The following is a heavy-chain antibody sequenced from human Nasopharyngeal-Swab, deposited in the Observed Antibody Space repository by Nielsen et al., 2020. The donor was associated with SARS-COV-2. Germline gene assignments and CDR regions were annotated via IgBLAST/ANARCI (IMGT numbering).Heavy chain of an antibody. CDR3: AKARRTDTYGFECFDH. CDR1: GFTFENYA. V-gene: IGHV3-9*01. Sequence: GGSLRLSCAASGFTFENYAMHWVRQPPGKGLEWVSGITWNSGNKGYAESVQGRFTISRDNARNSLYLQMDSLRAEDTALYYRAKARRTDTYGFECFDHWGQGTLVTVSS. D-gene: IGHD5-18*01. CDR2: ITWNSGNK. J-gene: IGHJ4*02.